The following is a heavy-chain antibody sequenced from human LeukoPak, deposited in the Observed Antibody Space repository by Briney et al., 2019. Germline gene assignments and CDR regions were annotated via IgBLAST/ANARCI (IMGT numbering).Heavy chain of an antibody. CDR2: IKHDGSEK. CDR3: ATDRGWRTSGYYLYYFEY. Sequence: GGSLRLSCAASGFIFTNYFMSWVRQAPGKGLEWVASIKHDGSEKYYVDSVWGRFTISRDNTMNSLYLQMSSLRAEDTAVYYCATDRGWRTSGYYLYYFEYWGQGTLVTFSS. D-gene: IGHD3-3*01. V-gene: IGHV3-7*01. J-gene: IGHJ4*02. CDR1: GFIFTNYF.